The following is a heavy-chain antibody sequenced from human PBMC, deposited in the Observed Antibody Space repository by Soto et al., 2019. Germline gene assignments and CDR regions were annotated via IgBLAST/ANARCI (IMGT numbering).Heavy chain of an antibody. CDR1: GGTSRSLS. CDR3: ARDTHSAGGWSDT. D-gene: IGHD2-15*01. J-gene: IGHJ5*02. CDR2: ITPLFGIP. Sequence: QVQLVQSGAEVKKPGSSVKVSCKASGGTSRSLSITWVRQAPGQGLEWMGGITPLFGIPNYPQKFQGRLTITADKSTGTAYLELSSLRSEDTAVYYCARDTHSAGGWSDTWGRGTLVTVSS. V-gene: IGHV1-69*17.